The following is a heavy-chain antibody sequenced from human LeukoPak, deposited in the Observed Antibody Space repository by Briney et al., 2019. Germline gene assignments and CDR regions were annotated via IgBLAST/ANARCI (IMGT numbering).Heavy chain of an antibody. CDR3: ARDNKYYYGMDV. J-gene: IGHJ6*02. V-gene: IGHV3-53*01. CDR1: GFTVSSNY. Sequence: PGRSLRLSCAASGFTVSSNYMSWVRQAPGKGLEWVSVIYSGGSTYYADSVKGRFTISRDNSKNTLYLQMNSLRAEDTAVYYCARDNKYYYGMDVWGQGTTVTVSS. D-gene: IGHD1/OR15-1a*01. CDR2: IYSGGST.